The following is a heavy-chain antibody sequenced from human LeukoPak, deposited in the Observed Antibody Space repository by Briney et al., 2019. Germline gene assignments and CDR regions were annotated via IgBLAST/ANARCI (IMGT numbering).Heavy chain of an antibody. CDR2: IYHSGST. J-gene: IGHJ5*02. Sequence: SQTLSLTCTVSGGSISSGGYYWSWIRQPPGKGLEWIGYIYHSGSTYYNPSLKSRVTISVDRSKNQFSLKLSSVIAADTAVYYCVCLTYGDNVNWFDPWGQGTLVTVSS. V-gene: IGHV4-30-2*01. D-gene: IGHD4-17*01. CDR3: VCLTYGDNVNWFDP. CDR1: GGSISSGGYY.